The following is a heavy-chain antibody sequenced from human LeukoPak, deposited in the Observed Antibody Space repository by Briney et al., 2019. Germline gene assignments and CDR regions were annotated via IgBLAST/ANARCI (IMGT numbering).Heavy chain of an antibody. CDR3: ARVVRGDAYNCDY. Sequence: GGSLRLSCAASGFTFSRNGMHWVRQAPGKGLEWVAVIWYDGSNQYYADSVKGRFTTSRDNARNSLYLQMNSLRAEDTAVYYCARVVRGDAYNCDYWGRGTLVSVSS. J-gene: IGHJ4*02. V-gene: IGHV3-33*01. CDR2: IWYDGSNQ. CDR1: GFTFSRNG. D-gene: IGHD5-24*01.